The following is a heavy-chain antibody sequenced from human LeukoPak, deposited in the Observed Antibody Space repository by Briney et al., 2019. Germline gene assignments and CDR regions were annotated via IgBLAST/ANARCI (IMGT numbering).Heavy chain of an antibody. J-gene: IGHJ4*02. D-gene: IGHD6-13*01. V-gene: IGHV4-39*01. Sequence: SETLSLTCTVSGGSVSNNNYYWGWIRQPPGKGLEWIGSLSYSGSTYYNPSLKSRVTISVDTSKNQFSLKVISVTAADTAVYYCARVLAAAAHFDYWGQGTLVTVSS. CDR1: GGSVSNNNYY. CDR2: LSYSGST. CDR3: ARVLAAAAHFDY.